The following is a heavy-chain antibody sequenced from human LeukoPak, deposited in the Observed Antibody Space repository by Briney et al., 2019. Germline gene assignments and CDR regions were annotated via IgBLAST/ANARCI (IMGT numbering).Heavy chain of an antibody. Sequence: GGSLRLSCAASGFTFSTYNMNWVRQAPGKGLEWVSSISSSNSYIYYADSVKGRFTFSRDNAKNSLYLQMNSLRAEDTAVYYCARGFDSSGYGGDVWGKGTTVTVSS. V-gene: IGHV3-21*01. CDR2: ISSSNSYI. CDR3: ARGFDSSGYGGDV. CDR1: GFTFSTYN. J-gene: IGHJ6*04. D-gene: IGHD3-22*01.